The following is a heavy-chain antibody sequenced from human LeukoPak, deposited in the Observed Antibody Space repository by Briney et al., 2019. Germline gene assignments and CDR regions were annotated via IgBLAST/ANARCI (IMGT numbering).Heavy chain of an antibody. V-gene: IGHV4-4*07. Sequence: PSETLSLTCSVSGGSITNYYWNWIRQPAGKGLGWIGRMYTSGNTNENPPLKNRITMSLDMSKNQFSLKLRSVTAADTAVYYCVREDSSTYHPFDYWGQGALVTVSS. D-gene: IGHD2/OR15-2a*01. J-gene: IGHJ4*02. CDR3: VREDSSTYHPFDY. CDR1: GGSITNYY. CDR2: MYTSGNT.